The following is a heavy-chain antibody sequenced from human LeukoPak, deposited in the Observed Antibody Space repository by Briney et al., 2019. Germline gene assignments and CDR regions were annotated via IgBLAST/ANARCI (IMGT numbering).Heavy chain of an antibody. V-gene: IGHV1-69*01. J-gene: IGHJ4*02. CDR2: IIPIFGTA. Sequence: SVKVSCKASGGTFSSYAISWVRQAPGQGLEWMGGIIPIFGTANYAQKFQGRVTITADESTSTAYMELSSLRSEDTAVYYCARDDALLGAAYYFDYWGQGTLVTVSS. CDR1: GGTFSSYA. D-gene: IGHD2-15*01. CDR3: ARDDALLGAAYYFDY.